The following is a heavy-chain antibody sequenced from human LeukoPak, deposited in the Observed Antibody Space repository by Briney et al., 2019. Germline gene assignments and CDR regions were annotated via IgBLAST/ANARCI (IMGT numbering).Heavy chain of an antibody. J-gene: IGHJ4*02. Sequence: SETLSLTCTISGGSISSYYWSWIRQPPGKGLEWIGYIYYTGSTNHNPSLKSRVTVSVDTSKNQFSLKLRSVTAADTAVYYCARQGYADFSSRPFDYWGQGTLVTVSS. CDR1: GGSISSYY. D-gene: IGHD4-17*01. CDR3: ARQGYADFSSRPFDY. CDR2: IYYTGST. V-gene: IGHV4-59*08.